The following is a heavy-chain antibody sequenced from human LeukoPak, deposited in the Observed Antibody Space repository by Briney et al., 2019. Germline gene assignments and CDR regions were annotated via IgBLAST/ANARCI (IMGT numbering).Heavy chain of an antibody. CDR2: ISYDGSNK. CDR1: GFTFNNYA. J-gene: IGHJ4*02. Sequence: GGSLRLSCAASGFTFNNYAMSWVRQAPGKGLEWVAVISYDGSNKYYADSVKGRFTISRDNSKNTLYLQMNSLRAEDTAVYYCAKRELGSSSPFDYWGQGTLVTVSS. D-gene: IGHD6-13*01. CDR3: AKRELGSSSPFDY. V-gene: IGHV3-30*18.